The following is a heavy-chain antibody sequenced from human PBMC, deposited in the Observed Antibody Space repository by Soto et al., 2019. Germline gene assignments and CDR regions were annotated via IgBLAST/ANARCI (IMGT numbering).Heavy chain of an antibody. D-gene: IGHD3-10*01. Sequence: QPGESLRLSCAVSGLTVTSNYMSWVRQAPGKGLEWVSVIFSGGTTHYADSVKGRFTISRDNSKNTLYLQMNNLRVDDTAVYYCAREPRGGHNFDYWGQGTLVTVSS. CDR2: IFSGGTT. CDR3: AREPRGGHNFDY. J-gene: IGHJ4*02. CDR1: GLTVTSNY. V-gene: IGHV3-53*01.